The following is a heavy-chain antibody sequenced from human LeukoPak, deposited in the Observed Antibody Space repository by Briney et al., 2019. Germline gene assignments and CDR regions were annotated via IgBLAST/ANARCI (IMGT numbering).Heavy chain of an antibody. CDR2: ISYDGSNK. CDR1: WLIFRSYA. Sequence: GGSLRLSCAASWLIFRSYAMHWVPRAPDKGLEGVALISYDGSNKYYADSVKGRFTISRDNSKNTLYLQMNSLRVEDTAVYYCARSFSGSYPDFDYWGQGALVTVAS. V-gene: IGHV3-30*04. D-gene: IGHD1-26*01. J-gene: IGHJ4*02. CDR3: ARSFSGSYPDFDY.